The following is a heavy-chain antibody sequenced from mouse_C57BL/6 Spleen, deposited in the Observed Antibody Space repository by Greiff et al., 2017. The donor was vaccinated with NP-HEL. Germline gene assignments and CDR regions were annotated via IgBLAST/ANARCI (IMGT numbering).Heavy chain of an antibody. V-gene: IGHV1-63*01. CDR3: AIYDGYPAWFAY. J-gene: IGHJ3*01. CDR1: GYTFTNYW. CDR2: IYPGGGYT. Sequence: VQLQESGAELVRPGTSVKMSCKASGYTFTNYWIGWAKQRPGHGLEWIGDIYPGGGYTNYNEKFKGKATLTADKSSSTAYMQFSSLTSEDSAIYYCAIYDGYPAWFAYWGQGTLVTVSA. D-gene: IGHD2-3*01.